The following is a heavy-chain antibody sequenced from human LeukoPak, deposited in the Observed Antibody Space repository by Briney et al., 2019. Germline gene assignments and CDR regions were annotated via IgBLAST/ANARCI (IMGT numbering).Heavy chain of an antibody. CDR3: ANSARDTVMVTGVSDY. J-gene: IGHJ4*02. V-gene: IGHV1-69*05. Sequence: SVKVSCKASGGTFSSYAISWVRQAPGQGLEWMGGIIPIFGTANYAQKFQGRVTITTDESTSTAYMELSSLRSEDTAVYYCANSARDTVMVTGVSDYWGQGTLVTVSS. CDR2: IIPIFGTA. D-gene: IGHD5-18*01. CDR1: GGTFSSYA.